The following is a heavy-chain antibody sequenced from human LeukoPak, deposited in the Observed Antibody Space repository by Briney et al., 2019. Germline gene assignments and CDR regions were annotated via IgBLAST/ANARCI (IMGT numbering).Heavy chain of an antibody. J-gene: IGHJ5*02. D-gene: IGHD6-13*01. CDR1: GFTFSSYA. CDR2: ISGSGGST. CDR3: AKDGQSIAAAGNWFDP. Sequence: GGSLRLSCAASGFTFSSYAMSWVRQAPGKGLEWVSAISGSGGSTYYADSVKGRFTISSDNSKNTLYLQMNSLRAEDTAVYYCAKDGQSIAAAGNWFDPWGQGTMVTVSS. V-gene: IGHV3-23*01.